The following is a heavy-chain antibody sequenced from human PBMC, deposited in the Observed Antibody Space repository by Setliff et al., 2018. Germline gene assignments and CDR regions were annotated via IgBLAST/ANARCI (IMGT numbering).Heavy chain of an antibody. Sequence: RASVKVSCKVSGYTLTELSMHWVRQAPGKGLEWMGGFDPEDGETIYAQKFQGRVTMTEDTSTDTAYMVLSSLRSEDTAVYYCATALRYFDWLSPYYYYYYYMDVWCKGTTVTAP. J-gene: IGHJ6*03. CDR3: ATALRYFDWLSPYYYYYYYMDV. V-gene: IGHV1-24*01. D-gene: IGHD3-9*01. CDR2: FDPEDGET. CDR1: GYTLTELS.